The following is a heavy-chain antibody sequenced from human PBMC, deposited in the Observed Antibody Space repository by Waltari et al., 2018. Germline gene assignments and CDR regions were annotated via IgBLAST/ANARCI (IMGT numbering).Heavy chain of an antibody. D-gene: IGHD3-9*01. CDR1: GFTFSSYW. CDR2: IKQEGSEK. Sequence: EVQLVESGGGLVQPGGSLRLSCAASGFTFSSYWMSWVRQAPGKGLEWVANIKQEGSEKYYVDSVKGRFTISRDNAKNSLYLQMNSLRAEDTAVYYCARDQRALRYFDWLSSYYYMDVWGKGTTVTISS. V-gene: IGHV3-7*01. CDR3: ARDQRALRYFDWLSSYYYMDV. J-gene: IGHJ6*03.